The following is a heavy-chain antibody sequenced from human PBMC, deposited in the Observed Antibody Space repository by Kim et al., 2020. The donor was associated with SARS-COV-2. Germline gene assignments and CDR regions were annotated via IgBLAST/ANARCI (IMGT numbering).Heavy chain of an antibody. CDR1: GFSVSTND. J-gene: IGHJ6*02. D-gene: IGHD3-10*01. CDR3: ARKLLWFGDNGMDV. Sequence: GGSLRLSCAASGFSVSTNDMSWVRQAPGKGLEWVASIFGSGNTYYADSAKGRFTISRDNSKNTLYLQMNSLRAEDTAAYHWARKLLWFGDNGMDVWGQGTAVTVSS. V-gene: IGHV3-53*01. CDR2: IFGSGNT.